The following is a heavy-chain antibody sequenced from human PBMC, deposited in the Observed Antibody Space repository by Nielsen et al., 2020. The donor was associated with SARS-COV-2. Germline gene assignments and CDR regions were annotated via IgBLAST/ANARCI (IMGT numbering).Heavy chain of an antibody. D-gene: IGHD3-10*01. Sequence: ASVKVSCKASGYTFTSYDINWVRQATGQGLEWMGWMNPNSGNTGYAQKFQGRVTMTRNTSISTAYMELSSLRSEDTAVYYCASSTRGWFGELHGFDPWGQGTLVTVSS. CDR1: GYTFTSYD. J-gene: IGHJ5*02. V-gene: IGHV1-8*01. CDR2: MNPNSGNT. CDR3: ASSTRGWFGELHGFDP.